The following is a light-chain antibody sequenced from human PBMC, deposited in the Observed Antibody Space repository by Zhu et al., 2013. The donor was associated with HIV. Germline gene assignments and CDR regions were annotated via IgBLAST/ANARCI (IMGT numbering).Light chain of an antibody. Sequence: QSALTQPRSVSGSPGQSVSISCSGSSGDIGVYHYVSWYQQHPGKAPKLVIYDVSKRPSGVPDRFSGSKSGNTASLTISGLQAEDEADYYCCSYAGDSTYVFGTGTTVTVL. CDR3: CSYAGDSTYV. J-gene: IGLJ1*01. CDR1: SGDIGVYHY. V-gene: IGLV2-11*01. CDR2: DVS.